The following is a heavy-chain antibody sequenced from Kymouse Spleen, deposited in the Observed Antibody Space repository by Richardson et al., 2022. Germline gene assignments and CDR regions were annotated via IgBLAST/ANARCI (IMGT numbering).Heavy chain of an antibody. Sequence: QVQLVESGGGVVQPGRSLRLSCAASGFTFSSYGMHWVRQAPGKGLEWVAVIWYDGSNKYYADSVKGRFTISRDNSKNTLYLQMNSLRAEDTAVYYCARDYDILTGPLDGMDVWGQGTTVTVSS. D-gene: IGHD3-9*01. V-gene: IGHV3-33*01. CDR2: IWYDGSNK. J-gene: IGHJ6*02. CDR3: ARDYDILTGPLDGMDV. CDR1: GFTFSSYG.